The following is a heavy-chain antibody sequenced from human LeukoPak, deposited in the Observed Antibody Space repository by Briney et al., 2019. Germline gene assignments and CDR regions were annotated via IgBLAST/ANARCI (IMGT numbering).Heavy chain of an antibody. J-gene: IGHJ6*03. CDR1: GFTFSSYS. Sequence: GGSLRLSCAASGFTFSSYSMNWVRQAPGKGLEWVSSISSSSSYIYYADSVKGRFTISRANAKNSLYLQMNSLRAEDTAVYYCARDRHSYGWGYYYYYMDVWGKGTTVTVSS. D-gene: IGHD5-18*01. CDR2: ISSSSSYI. CDR3: ARDRHSYGWGYYYYYMDV. V-gene: IGHV3-21*01.